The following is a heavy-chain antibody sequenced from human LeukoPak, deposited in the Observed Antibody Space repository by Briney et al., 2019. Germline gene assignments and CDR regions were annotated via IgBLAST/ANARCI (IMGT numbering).Heavy chain of an antibody. CDR1: GFTFSSYA. D-gene: IGHD6-19*01. CDR3: AKDLYSSGWYGSGY. CDR2: ISGSGGIT. Sequence: GGSLRLSCAASGFTFSSYAMSWVRQAPGKGLEWVSAISGSGGITYYANSVQGRVTISRDNSKNTLYLQMNSLRAEDTAVYYCAKDLYSSGWYGSGYWGQGSLVTVSS. J-gene: IGHJ4*02. V-gene: IGHV3-23*01.